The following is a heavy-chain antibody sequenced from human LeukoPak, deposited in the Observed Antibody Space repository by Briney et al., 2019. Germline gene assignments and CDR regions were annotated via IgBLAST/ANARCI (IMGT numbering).Heavy chain of an antibody. CDR3: AKARGYCGGTSCYDYYMDV. V-gene: IGHV3-23*01. CDR1: GFTFSNYA. J-gene: IGHJ6*03. D-gene: IGHD2-2*01. Sequence: GGSLRPSCAASGFTFSNYAMSWVCQAPGKGLEWVSAISGSGVSTYYTDSVKGRFTFSRDNSKNTLYLQMNSLRAEDTAVYYCAKARGYCGGTSCYDYYMDVWGKGTTVTVSS. CDR2: ISGSGVST.